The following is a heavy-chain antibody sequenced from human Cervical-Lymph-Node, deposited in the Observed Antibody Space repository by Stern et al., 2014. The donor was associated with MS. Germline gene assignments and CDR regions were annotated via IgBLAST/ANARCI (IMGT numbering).Heavy chain of an antibody. CDR3: ARGHSPYAYNYLFDY. V-gene: IGHV3-33*01. D-gene: IGHD5-24*01. Sequence: DQLVESGGGVVQPGTSLRLSCAASGFTFSSYGMHWVRQAPGKGLEWVALALYDGSTASYTNPVKSRFTISRDNSTNKHYFQMNSLTAEDTAVYYCARGHSPYAYNYLFDYWGQGTLVTVSS. CDR1: GFTFSSYG. CDR2: ALYDGSTA. J-gene: IGHJ4*02.